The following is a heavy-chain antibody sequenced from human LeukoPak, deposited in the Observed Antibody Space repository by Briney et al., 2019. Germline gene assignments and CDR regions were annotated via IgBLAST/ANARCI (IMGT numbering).Heavy chain of an antibody. D-gene: IGHD2-2*01. CDR3: AIDSSTSWAYYFDY. V-gene: IGHV1-8*03. CDR1: GYTFTSYD. CDR2: MNPNSGNT. Sequence: ASVKVSCKASGYTFTSYDINWVRQATGQGLEWMGWMNPNSGNTGYAQKFQGTVTLTRSTPISTAYMELSSLRSEDTAVYYCAIDSSTSWAYYFDYWGQGTLVTVSS. J-gene: IGHJ4*02.